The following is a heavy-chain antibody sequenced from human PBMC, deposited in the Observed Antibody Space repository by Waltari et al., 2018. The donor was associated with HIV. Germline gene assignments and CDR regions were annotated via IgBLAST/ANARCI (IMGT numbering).Heavy chain of an antibody. J-gene: IGHJ4*02. D-gene: IGHD5-12*01. Sequence: QLQLQESGPGLVKPSETLSLTCTVSGGSISSSSYYWGWIRQPPGKGLEWIGSIYYSGSTYDNTSLKSRVTISVDTSKNQFSLKLSSVTAADTAVYYCARHGMATPYWGQGTLVTVSS. CDR1: GGSISSSSYY. V-gene: IGHV4-39*01. CDR2: IYYSGST. CDR3: ARHGMATPY.